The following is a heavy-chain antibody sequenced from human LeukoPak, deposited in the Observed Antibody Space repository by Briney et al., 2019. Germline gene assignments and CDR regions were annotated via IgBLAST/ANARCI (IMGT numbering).Heavy chain of an antibody. CDR1: GYTLTELS. J-gene: IGHJ4*02. CDR2: INPNSGGT. D-gene: IGHD3-9*01. CDR3: ARDPEYYDILTGYQGYFDY. Sequence: ASVKVSCKVSGYTLTELSMHWVRQAPGQGLEWMGRINPNSGGTNYAQKFQGRVTMTRDTSISTAYMELSRLRSDDTAVYYCARDPEYYDILTGYQGYFDYWGQGTLVTVSS. V-gene: IGHV1-2*06.